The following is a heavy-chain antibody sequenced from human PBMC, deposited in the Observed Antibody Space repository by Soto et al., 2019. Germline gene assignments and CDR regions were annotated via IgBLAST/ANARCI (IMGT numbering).Heavy chain of an antibody. CDR2: IYWDDDK. CDR3: AHSLKTCWYFDL. CDR1: GFSLSTSGVG. J-gene: IGHJ2*01. V-gene: IGHV2-5*02. Sequence: QITLKESGPTLVKPTQTLTLTCTFSGFSLSTSGVGVGWIRQPPGKALEWLALIYWDDDKRYSPSLKSRLTITKDTSKSRVGLTMTIMDPGDTATYYGAHSLKTCWYFDLWGRGTLVTVSS.